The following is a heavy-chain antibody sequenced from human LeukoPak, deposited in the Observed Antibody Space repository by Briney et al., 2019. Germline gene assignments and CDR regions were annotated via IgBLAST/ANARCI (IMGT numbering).Heavy chain of an antibody. D-gene: IGHD2-15*01. V-gene: IGHV3-23*01. CDR1: GFTFSSYA. CDR3: AKAGVVVAASNWFDP. J-gene: IGHJ5*02. Sequence: GRSLRLSCAASGFTFSSYAMSWVRQAPGKGLEWVSTISDSGGRTYYADSVKGRFTVSRDNSKNTLYLQMNSLRAEDTAVYYCAKAGVVVAASNWFDPWGQGTLVAVSS. CDR2: ISDSGGRT.